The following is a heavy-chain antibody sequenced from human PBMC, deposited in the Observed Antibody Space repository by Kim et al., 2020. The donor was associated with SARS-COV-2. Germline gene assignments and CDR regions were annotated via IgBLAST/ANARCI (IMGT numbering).Heavy chain of an antibody. Sequence: YYYDYMKGRFTIARDNAKCSRYLQMNRLRAEDTAVYYCARDRAYSAPDNWGQGTLVTVSS. D-gene: IGHD5-18*01. V-gene: IGHV3-11*01. J-gene: IGHJ4*01. CDR3: ARDRAYSAPDN.